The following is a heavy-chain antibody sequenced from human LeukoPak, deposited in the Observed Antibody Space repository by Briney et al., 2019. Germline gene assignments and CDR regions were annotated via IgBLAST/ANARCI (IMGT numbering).Heavy chain of an antibody. J-gene: IGHJ4*02. D-gene: IGHD3-22*01. CDR3: VVWGEDRSGHRFDF. V-gene: IGHV3-74*01. CDR1: GFTFSSYA. CDR2: INTDGSNT. Sequence: GGSLRLSCAASGFTFSSYAMSWVRQAPGKGLMWVSRINTDGSNTHYADSVKGRFTISRDNAKNTLYLQMNGLRVEDTAVYYCVVWGEDRSGHRFDFWGQGTLVTVSS.